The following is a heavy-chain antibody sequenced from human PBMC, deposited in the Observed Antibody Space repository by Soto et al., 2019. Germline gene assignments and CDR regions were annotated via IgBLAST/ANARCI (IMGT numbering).Heavy chain of an antibody. CDR3: ARSSLIAAAGTSGYFDL. CDR1: GGTFSSYA. CDR2: IIPIFGTA. V-gene: IGHV1-69*01. J-gene: IGHJ2*01. D-gene: IGHD6-13*01. Sequence: QVQLVQSGAEVKKPGSSVKVSCKASGGTFSSYAISWVRQAPGQGLEWMGGIIPIFGTANYAQKFQGRVTITADESTSTAYMELSSLRSEDTSVYYCARSSLIAAAGTSGYFDLWGRGTLVTVSS.